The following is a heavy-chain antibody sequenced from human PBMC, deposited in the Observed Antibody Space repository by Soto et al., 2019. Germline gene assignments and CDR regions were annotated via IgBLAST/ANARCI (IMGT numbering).Heavy chain of an antibody. J-gene: IGHJ3*01. Sequence: SETLSLTCIVSGGSVGSGAYYWSWIRQPPGNALEWIGYIQYSGDTNYNSSLKSRVNISVDMSRNRFSLKLTSVTAADTAFYYCARHDYSDRAFDLWGQGTMVTVSS. CDR3: ARHDYSDRAFDL. CDR2: IQYSGDT. D-gene: IGHD3-22*01. CDR1: GGSVGSGAYY. V-gene: IGHV4-61*08.